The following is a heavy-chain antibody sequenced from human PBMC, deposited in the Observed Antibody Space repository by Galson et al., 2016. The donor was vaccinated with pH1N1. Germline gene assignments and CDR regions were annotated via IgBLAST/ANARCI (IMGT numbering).Heavy chain of an antibody. Sequence: SLRLSCAASGFTFTSYAMTWVRLAPGKGLEGVSSISGSGSGTFSADSVKGRSTISRDNSKNTLYLKMNNLRVDDTAVYYCAKAGSGQLRMAFHLWGQGTTVIVSS. CDR3: AKAGSGQLRMAFHL. D-gene: IGHD1-14*01. CDR1: GFTFTSYA. V-gene: IGHV3-23*01. CDR2: ISGSGSGT. J-gene: IGHJ3*01.